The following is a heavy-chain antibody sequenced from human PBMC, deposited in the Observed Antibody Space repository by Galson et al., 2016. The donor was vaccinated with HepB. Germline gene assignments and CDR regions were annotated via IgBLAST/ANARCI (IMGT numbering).Heavy chain of an antibody. J-gene: IGHJ6*02. CDR3: AKPPVIYTLLSTMAV. CDR1: GFTFSSYG. CDR2: ISYDGSNH. Sequence: SLRLSCAASGFTFSSYGMHWVRQAPGKGLEWVAIISYDGSNHYYPDSVKGRFTISRDNSKNTLYLQMNSLRAEEPAGYYCAKPPVIYTLLSTMAVWGQGTTVTVSS. D-gene: IGHD2-21*01. V-gene: IGHV3-30*18.